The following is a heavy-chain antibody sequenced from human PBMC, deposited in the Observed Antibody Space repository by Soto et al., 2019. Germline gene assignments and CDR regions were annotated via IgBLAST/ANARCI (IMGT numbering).Heavy chain of an antibody. J-gene: IGHJ4*02. Sequence: QLQLQESGPGLVKPSETLSLTCTVSGGSISSSSYYWGWIRQPPGKGLEWIGSIYYSGSTYYNPSLKSRVTISVDTSKNQFSLKLSSVTAADTAVYYCARLGLSGSRLFDYWGQGTLVTVSS. CDR2: IYYSGST. CDR3: ARLGLSGSRLFDY. D-gene: IGHD5-12*01. V-gene: IGHV4-39*01. CDR1: GGSISSSSYY.